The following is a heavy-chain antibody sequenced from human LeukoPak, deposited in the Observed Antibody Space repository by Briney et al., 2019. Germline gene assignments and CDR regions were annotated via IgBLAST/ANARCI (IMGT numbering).Heavy chain of an antibody. Sequence: GGSLRLSCATSGFTFSFYGMHWVRQAPGKGLEWVAFIQYDGSYKFYADSVQGRFSISRDNSKNTLFLQMNSLRADDTAVYYCAKTTDQLLYSKFDFWGQGTLVTVSS. CDR1: GFTFSFYG. D-gene: IGHD2-2*02. J-gene: IGHJ4*02. CDR3: AKTTDQLLYSKFDF. V-gene: IGHV3-30*02. CDR2: IQYDGSYK.